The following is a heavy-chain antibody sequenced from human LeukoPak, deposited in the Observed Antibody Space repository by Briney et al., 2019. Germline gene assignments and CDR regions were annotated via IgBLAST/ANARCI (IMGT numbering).Heavy chain of an antibody. D-gene: IGHD6-6*01. Sequence: GGSLRLSCAASGFTVSSNYMSWVRQAPGKGLEWVSVIYSGGSTYYADSVKGRFTISRDNSKNTLYLQMNSLRAEDTAVYYCARGLSSIAARPFYYFDYWGQGTLVTVSS. CDR2: IYSGGST. CDR3: ARGLSSIAARPFYYFDY. V-gene: IGHV3-53*01. CDR1: GFTVSSNY. J-gene: IGHJ4*02.